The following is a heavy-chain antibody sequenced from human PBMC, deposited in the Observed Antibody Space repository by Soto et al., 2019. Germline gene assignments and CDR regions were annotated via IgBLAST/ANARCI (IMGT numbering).Heavy chain of an antibody. CDR2: IYYSGTT. J-gene: IGHJ4*02. Sequence: QVQLQESGPGLVQPSQTLSLTCTVSGGSITNGGYYWSWIRQHPGKGLEWIGYIYYSGTTYYNPSLKSRLTISLDPSRTQFSLEVNSVSAADTAVYYCASADSSGYTFEHWGQGTLVTVSS. D-gene: IGHD3-22*01. CDR3: ASADSSGYTFEH. V-gene: IGHV4-31*03. CDR1: GGSITNGGYY.